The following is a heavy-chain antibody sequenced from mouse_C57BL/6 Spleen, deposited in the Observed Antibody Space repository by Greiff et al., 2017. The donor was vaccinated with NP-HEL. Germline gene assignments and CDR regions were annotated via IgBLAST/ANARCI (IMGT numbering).Heavy chain of an antibody. V-gene: IGHV1-64*01. Sequence: VQLQQPGAELVKPGASVKLSCKASGYTFTSYWMHWVKQRPGQGLEWIGMIHPNSGSTNYNEKFKSKATLTVDKSTNKDYMQLSGMTSEDSAVYCCASSHYGNLYYFDYWGQGTTLTVSS. CDR1: GYTFTSYW. D-gene: IGHD2-1*01. J-gene: IGHJ2*01. CDR3: ASSHYGNLYYFDY. CDR2: IHPNSGST.